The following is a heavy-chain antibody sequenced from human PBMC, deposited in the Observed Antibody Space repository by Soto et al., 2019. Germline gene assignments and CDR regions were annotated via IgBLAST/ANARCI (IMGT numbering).Heavy chain of an antibody. CDR2: IVVGSGNT. J-gene: IGHJ6*02. Sequence: SVKVSCKASGFTFSNSAVHWVRQARGQRLEGIGWIVVGSGNTDYAQKFQERVTITRDMSTSTAYMELSSLRSEDTAVYYCAADQALGATNGMGVWGQGTTVTVSS. CDR3: AADQALGATNGMGV. D-gene: IGHD1-26*01. V-gene: IGHV1-58*01. CDR1: GFTFSNSA.